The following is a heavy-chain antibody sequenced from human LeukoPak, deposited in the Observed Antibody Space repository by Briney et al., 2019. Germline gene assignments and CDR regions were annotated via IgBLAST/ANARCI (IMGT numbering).Heavy chain of an antibody. D-gene: IGHD5-18*01. CDR2: ISDNEGST. Sequence: GGSLRLSCAASGFTFNYYAMSWVRQAPGKGLEWVSGISDNEGSTYYTDSVKGRFTISRDNTKNTVYLQMNNLRPDDTAVYFCARHDSFIPCWGQGTLVTVSS. V-gene: IGHV3-23*01. CDR1: GFTFNYYA. CDR3: ARHDSFIPC. J-gene: IGHJ4*02.